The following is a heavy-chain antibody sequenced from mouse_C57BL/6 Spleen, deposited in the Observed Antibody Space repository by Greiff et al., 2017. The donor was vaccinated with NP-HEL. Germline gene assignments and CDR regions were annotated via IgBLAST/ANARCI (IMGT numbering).Heavy chain of an antibody. CDR1: GYTFTSYW. Sequence: QVQLQQPGAELVRPGSSVKLSCKASGYTFTSYWMHWVKQRPIQGLEWIGNIDPSDSETHYNQKFKDKATLTVDKSSSTAYMQLSSLTSEDSAVYYCARGVGVVATVDYWGQGTTLTVSS. V-gene: IGHV1-52*01. CDR2: IDPSDSET. CDR3: ARGVGVVATVDY. J-gene: IGHJ2*01. D-gene: IGHD1-1*01.